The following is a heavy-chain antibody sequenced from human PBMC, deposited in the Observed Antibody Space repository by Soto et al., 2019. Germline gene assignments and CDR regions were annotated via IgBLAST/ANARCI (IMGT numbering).Heavy chain of an antibody. V-gene: IGHV3-7*01. CDR2: INSDGSEI. CDR3: VSDYYDNYCTWES. D-gene: IGHD3-22*01. J-gene: IGHJ4*02. CDR1: GFTFSSYW. Sequence: GGSLRLSCAASGFTFSSYWMNWVRQAPGRGLEWVSHINSDGSEIVYAYSVRGRFTVSRDNAKNTLYLQMNSLRAEDTAVYCCVSDYYDNYCTWESWGQGTQVTVSS.